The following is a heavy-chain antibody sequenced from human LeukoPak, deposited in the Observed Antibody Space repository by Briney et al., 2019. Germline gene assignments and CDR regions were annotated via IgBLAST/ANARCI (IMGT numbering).Heavy chain of an antibody. J-gene: IGHJ1*01. V-gene: IGHV3-43*02. Sequence: PGGSLRLSCAASGFTFDDYAMHWVRQVPGKGLEWVSLISGDGGSTYYADSMKGRFTISRDNSKNSLYLQMNSLRTEDTALYYCARDSQEFFQHWGQGTLVTVSS. CDR1: GFTFDDYA. CDR3: ARDSQEFFQH. CDR2: ISGDGGST.